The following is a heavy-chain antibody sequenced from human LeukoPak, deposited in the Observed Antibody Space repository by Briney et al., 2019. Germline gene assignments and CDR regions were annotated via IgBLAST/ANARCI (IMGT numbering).Heavy chain of an antibody. V-gene: IGHV4-61*08. CDR2: IYYTGST. J-gene: IGHJ3*02. CDR3: ARDGLWLNPRQPNAFDI. Sequence: EPSQTLSLTCTVCGGSICIGGYFWSWVRQPPGEGLEWIGFIYYTGSTNYNPSPKSRVTISVDTSKNQFSLNLSSVTAADTAVYYCARDGLWLNPRQPNAFDIWGQGTMVTVSS. CDR1: GGSICIGGYF. D-gene: IGHD5-18*01.